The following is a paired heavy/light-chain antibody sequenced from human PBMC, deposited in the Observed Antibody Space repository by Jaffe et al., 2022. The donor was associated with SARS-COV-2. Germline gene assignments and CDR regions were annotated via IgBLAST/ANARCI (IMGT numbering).Heavy chain of an antibody. J-gene: IGHJ3*02. CDR2: ISSYGSTK. CDR1: GFTFSNFA. Sequence: QVQLVESGGGVVQPGRSLRLSCAASGFTFSNFAMHWVRQSPAKGLEWVAVISSYGSTKYYTDSVKGRFTISRDDSKNTVFLQMNSLRSEDTAVYYCARDRWDSYGWGRNGFDTWGQGTKVTVSS. V-gene: IGHV3-30*04. CDR3: ARDRWDSYGWGRNGFDT. D-gene: IGHD3-10*01.
Light chain of an antibody. CDR1: QAISSY. V-gene: IGKV1-9*01. CDR3: QQLNVYPLT. Sequence: DIQLTQSPSFLSASVGDRVTITCRASQAISSYLAWYQQKPGAAPKLLIYPASTLQSGVPSRFSGSGSGTEFTLTMNSLQPEDFATYFCQQLNVYPLTFGGGTKVELK. J-gene: IGKJ4*01. CDR2: PAS.